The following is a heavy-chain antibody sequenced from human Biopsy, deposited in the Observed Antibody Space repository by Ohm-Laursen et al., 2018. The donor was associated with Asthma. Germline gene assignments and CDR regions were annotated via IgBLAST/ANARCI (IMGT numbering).Heavy chain of an antibody. CDR1: GGSFSSNY. CDR3: ARGSSSRLSQWELLVSGGKRAHSYYGMDV. CDR2: THPSGYT. D-gene: IGHD1-26*01. J-gene: IGHJ6*02. V-gene: IGHV4-34*01. Sequence: SDTLSLTCAVYGGSFSSNYWSWIRQTPGKGLEWLGDTHPSGYTNYKPSLSRRPPLTVDTSKNQFSLRLTSVTAADTAVYYCARGSSSRLSQWELLVSGGKRAHSYYGMDVWGQGTTVTVSS.